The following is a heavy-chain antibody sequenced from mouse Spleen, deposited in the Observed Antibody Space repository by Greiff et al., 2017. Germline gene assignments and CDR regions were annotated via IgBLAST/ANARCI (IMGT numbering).Heavy chain of an antibody. D-gene: IGHD2-14*01. CDR1: GYTFTDYE. CDR3: TRERVRLFDY. Sequence: QVQLQQSGAELVRPGASVTLSCKASGYTFTDYEMHWVKQTPVHGLEWIGAIDPETGGTAYNQKFKGKAILTADKSSSTAYMELRSLTSEDSAVYYWTRERVRLFDYWGQGTTLTVSS. V-gene: IGHV1-15*01. CDR2: IDPETGGT. J-gene: IGHJ2*01.